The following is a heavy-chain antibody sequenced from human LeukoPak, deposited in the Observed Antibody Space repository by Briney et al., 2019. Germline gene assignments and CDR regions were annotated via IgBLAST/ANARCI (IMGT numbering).Heavy chain of an antibody. CDR2: TKQDGSGK. CDR3: ARESRTVTTYDY. CDR1: GFSFTSYW. Sequence: PGGCLRLSCAASGFSFTSYWMSWVRQAPGKGLEWVANTKQDGSGKYYVDSVKGRFSISRDSANNSVYLQMNSLRAEDTAVYYCARESRTVTTYDYWGQGALVTVSS. V-gene: IGHV3-7*01. D-gene: IGHD4-17*01. J-gene: IGHJ4*02.